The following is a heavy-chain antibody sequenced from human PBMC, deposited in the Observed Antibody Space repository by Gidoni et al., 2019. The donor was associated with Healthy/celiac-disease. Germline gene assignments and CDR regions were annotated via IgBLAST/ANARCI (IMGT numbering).Heavy chain of an antibody. V-gene: IGHV1-58*01. Sequence: QMQLVQSGPEVKKPGTSVKVSCKASGFTFTSSAVQWVRQDRGQRLEWIGWIVVGSGNTNYAQKFQERVTITRDMSTSTAYMELSSLRSEDTAVYYCAADLIVGATKLDAFDIWGQGTMVTVSS. J-gene: IGHJ3*02. CDR1: GFTFTSSA. CDR3: AADLIVGATKLDAFDI. D-gene: IGHD1-26*01. CDR2: IVVGSGNT.